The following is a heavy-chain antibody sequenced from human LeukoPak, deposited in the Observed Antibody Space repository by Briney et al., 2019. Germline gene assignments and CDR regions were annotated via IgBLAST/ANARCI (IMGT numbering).Heavy chain of an antibody. J-gene: IGHJ4*02. CDR3: AKDPTHFRVWDDYDNTRLNY. CDR1: GFTVSSSY. D-gene: IGHD3-22*01. CDR2: IYSGGFT. Sequence: GGSLRLSCAASGFTVSSSYMSWVRQAPGKGLEWVSVIYSGGFTYYADSVKGRFTISRDNSKNTLYLQMNSLRAEDTAVYYCAKDPTHFRVWDDYDNTRLNYWGQGTLVTVSS. V-gene: IGHV3-53*05.